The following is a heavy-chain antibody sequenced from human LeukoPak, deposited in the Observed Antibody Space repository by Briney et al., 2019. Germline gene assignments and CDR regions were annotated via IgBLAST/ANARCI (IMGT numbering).Heavy chain of an antibody. CDR3: ARATHSSSWYYYYYYYMDV. Sequence: PGGSLRLSCAASGFTFSSYGMHWVRQAPGKGLEWVAFIRYDGSNKYYADSVKGRFTISRDNSKNTLDLQMNSLRAEDTAVYYCARATHSSSWYYYYYYYMDVWGKGTTVTISS. D-gene: IGHD6-13*01. CDR2: IRYDGSNK. V-gene: IGHV3-30*02. J-gene: IGHJ6*03. CDR1: GFTFSSYG.